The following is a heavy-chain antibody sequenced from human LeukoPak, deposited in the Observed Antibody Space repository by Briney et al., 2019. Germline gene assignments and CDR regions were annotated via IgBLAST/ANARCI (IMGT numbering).Heavy chain of an antibody. V-gene: IGHV3-23*01. J-gene: IGHJ4*02. CDR2: ISGSGGST. Sequence: GGSLRLSCAASGFTFSSYAMSWVRQAPGKGLEWVSAISGSGGSTYYADSVKGRFTISRDNSKNTLYLQMNSLRAEDTAVYYCAKLTETTWFGEVVPPDYWGQGTLVTVSS. D-gene: IGHD3-10*01. CDR1: GFTFSSYA. CDR3: AKLTETTWFGEVVPPDY.